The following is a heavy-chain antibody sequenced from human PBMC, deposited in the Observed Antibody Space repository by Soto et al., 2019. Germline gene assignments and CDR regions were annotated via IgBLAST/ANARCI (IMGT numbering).Heavy chain of an antibody. CDR2: IYYTGST. CDR3: ACGGISGGPYYFDY. V-gene: IGHV4-59*08. D-gene: IGHD6-19*01. Sequence: SETLSLTCTVSGGSISSYYCNWIRQPPGKGLEWIGYIYYTGSTNYNPSLESRLTISIDTSKSQFSLRLRSVTAADTAVYYCACGGISGGPYYFDYWGQGSLVTVSS. J-gene: IGHJ4*02. CDR1: GGSISSYY.